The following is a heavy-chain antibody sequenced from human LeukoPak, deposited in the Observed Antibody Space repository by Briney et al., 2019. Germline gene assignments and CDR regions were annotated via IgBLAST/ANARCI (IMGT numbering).Heavy chain of an antibody. V-gene: IGHV3-74*01. D-gene: IGHD3-16*01. Sequence: GGSLRLSCTASGLTFSSYWVHWVRQAPGKGLVWVSQIKFDGSLASYADSVKVRFTISRDNAKNTLYLQMNTLGTEDTAVYYCVTGHYDSRMYFDLWGRGTLVTVSS. J-gene: IGHJ2*01. CDR1: GLTFSSYW. CDR3: VTGHYDSRMYFDL. CDR2: IKFDGSLA.